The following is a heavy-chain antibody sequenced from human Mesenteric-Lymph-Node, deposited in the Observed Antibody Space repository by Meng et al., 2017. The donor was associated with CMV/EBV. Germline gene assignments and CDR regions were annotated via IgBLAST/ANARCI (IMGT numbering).Heavy chain of an antibody. V-gene: IGHV3-43*01. Sequence: FDDYTMHWVRQAPGKGLEWVSLISWDGGSTYYADSVKGRFTISRDNSKNSLYLQMNSLRTEDTALYYCAKGIYGSGSPYYYYGMDVWGQGTTVTVSS. CDR1: FDDYT. CDR3: AKGIYGSGSPYYYYGMDV. CDR2: ISWDGGST. D-gene: IGHD3-10*01. J-gene: IGHJ6*02.